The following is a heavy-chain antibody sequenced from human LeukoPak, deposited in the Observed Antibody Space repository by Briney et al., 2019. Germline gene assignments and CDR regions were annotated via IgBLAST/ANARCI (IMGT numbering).Heavy chain of an antibody. D-gene: IGHD3-22*01. CDR2: ISAYNGNT. V-gene: IGHV1-18*01. CDR3: AGVRMYYYDSSGYCDY. J-gene: IGHJ4*02. Sequence: ASVKVSCKASGYTFTSYGISWVRQAPGQGLEWMGWISAYNGNTNYAQKLQGRVTMTTDTSTSTAYMELRSLRSDDTAVYYCAGVRMYYYDSSGYCDYWGQGTLVTVSS. CDR1: GYTFTSYG.